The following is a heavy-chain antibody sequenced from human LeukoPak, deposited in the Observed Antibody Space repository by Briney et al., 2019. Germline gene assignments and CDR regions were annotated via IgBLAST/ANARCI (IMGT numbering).Heavy chain of an antibody. Sequence: GSLRPSCSTSGFTFNRYALSWVRQAPGKGVEWVSAISGSGGSIYYADSVKGRFTISRDNSKNTLYLQMNSLRAEDTAVYYCAKGRVMSYYGSGVDIWGQGTMVTVSS. V-gene: IGHV3-23*01. CDR3: AKGRVMSYYGSGVDI. D-gene: IGHD3-10*01. J-gene: IGHJ3*02. CDR1: GFTFNRYA. CDR2: ISGSGGSI.